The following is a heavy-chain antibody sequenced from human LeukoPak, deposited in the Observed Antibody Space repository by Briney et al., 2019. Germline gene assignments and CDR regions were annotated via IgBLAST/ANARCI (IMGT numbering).Heavy chain of an antibody. CDR1: GGSISSSSYY. CDR2: IYYSGST. D-gene: IGHD2-15*01. V-gene: IGHV4-39*07. Sequence: PSETLSLTCTVSGGSISSSSYYWGWIRQPPGKGLEWIGSIYYSGSTYYNPSLKSRVTISVDTSKNQFSLKLSSVTAADTAVYYCARDRRYCSGGSCYSNGGWFDPWGQGTLVTVSS. J-gene: IGHJ5*02. CDR3: ARDRRYCSGGSCYSNGGWFDP.